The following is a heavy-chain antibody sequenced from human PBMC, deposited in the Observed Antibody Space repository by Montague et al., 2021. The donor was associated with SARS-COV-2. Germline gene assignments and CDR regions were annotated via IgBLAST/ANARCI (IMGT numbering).Heavy chain of an antibody. D-gene: IGHD2-15*01. Sequence: TLSLTCIVSGGSISSGGYYWSWIRQHPGKGLEWIGYIYYSGSTYYNPSLKSRLSISLDTSKNHFSLRLSSVTAADTAVYYCARGSGCSGGSCYSEWDPYYYYCMDVWGQGTTVTVSS. CDR2: IYYSGST. CDR1: GGSISSGGYY. J-gene: IGHJ6*02. V-gene: IGHV4-31*03. CDR3: ARGSGCSGGSCYSEWDPYYYYCMDV.